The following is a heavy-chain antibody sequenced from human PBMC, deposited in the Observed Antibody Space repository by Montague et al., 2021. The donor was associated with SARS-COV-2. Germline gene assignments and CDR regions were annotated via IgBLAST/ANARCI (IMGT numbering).Heavy chain of an antibody. J-gene: IGHJ4*02. D-gene: IGHD4-17*01. CDR2: ISGSGGST. V-gene: IGHV3-23*01. CDR3: AKAGIKYDYGDFFDY. Sequence: SLRLSCAASGFTFSSYAMSWVRQAPGKGLELVSAISGSGGSTYYADSVKGRFTISRDNSKNTLYLQMNSLRAEDTAVYYCAKAGIKYDYGDFFDYWGQGTLVTVSS. CDR1: GFTFSSYA.